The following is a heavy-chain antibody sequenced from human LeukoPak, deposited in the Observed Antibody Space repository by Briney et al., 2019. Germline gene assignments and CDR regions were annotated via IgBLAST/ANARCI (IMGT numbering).Heavy chain of an antibody. V-gene: IGHV3-21*01. CDR2: ISSSSSYI. D-gene: IGHD3-22*01. CDR3: AKWNNYYDSGGYS. CDR1: GFTFSSYS. Sequence: GGSLRLSCAASGFTFSSYSMNWVRQAPGKGLEWVSSISSSSSYIYYADSVKGRFTISRDNSKNTLYLQLNSLRAEDTAEYYCAKWNNYYDSGGYSWGQGTLVTVSS. J-gene: IGHJ5*02.